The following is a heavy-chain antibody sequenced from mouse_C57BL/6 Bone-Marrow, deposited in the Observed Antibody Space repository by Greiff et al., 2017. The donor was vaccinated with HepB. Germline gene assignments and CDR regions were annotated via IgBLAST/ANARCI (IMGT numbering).Heavy chain of an antibody. J-gene: IGHJ3*01. D-gene: IGHD2-4*01. CDR1: GYTFTSYW. CDR3: AREGGYDYEFAY. V-gene: IGHV1-69*01. CDR2: IDPSDSYT. Sequence: QVQLQQPGAELVMPGASVKLSCKASGYTFTSYWMHWVKQRPGQGLEWIGEIDPSDSYTNYNQKFKGKSTLTVDKSSSTAYMQLSSLTSEDSAVYYCAREGGYDYEFAYWGQGTLVTVSA.